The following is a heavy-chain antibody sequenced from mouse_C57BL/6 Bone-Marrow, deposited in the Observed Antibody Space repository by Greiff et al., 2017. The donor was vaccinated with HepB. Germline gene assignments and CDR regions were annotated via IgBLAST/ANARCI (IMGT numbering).Heavy chain of an antibody. Sequence: VQLKESGPGLVAPSQSLSITCTVSGFSLTSYGVHWVRQPPGKGLEWLVVIWSDGSTTYNSALKSRLSISKDNSKSQVFLKMNSLQTDDTAMYYCARHQLRDTYYAMDYWGQGTSVTVSS. V-gene: IGHV2-6-1*01. CDR1: GFSLTSYG. CDR3: ARHQLRDTYYAMDY. CDR2: IWSDGST. J-gene: IGHJ4*01. D-gene: IGHD3-2*02.